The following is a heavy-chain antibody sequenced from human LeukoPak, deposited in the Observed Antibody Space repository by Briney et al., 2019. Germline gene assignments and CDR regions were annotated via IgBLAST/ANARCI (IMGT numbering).Heavy chain of an antibody. V-gene: IGHV4-34*01. J-gene: IGHJ4*02. CDR2: INHSGST. D-gene: IGHD6-19*01. CDR3: GGRCSSGWYYFDY. CDR1: GGSFSGYY. Sequence: PSETLSLTCAVYGGSFSGYYWSWIRQPPGKGLEWIGEINHSGSTNYNPSLKSRVTISVDTSKNQFSLKLSSVTAADTAVYYCGGRCSSGWYYFDYWGQGTLVTVSS.